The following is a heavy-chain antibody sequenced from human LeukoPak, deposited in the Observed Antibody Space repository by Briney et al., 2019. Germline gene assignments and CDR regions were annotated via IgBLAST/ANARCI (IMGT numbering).Heavy chain of an antibody. CDR2: INPNSGGT. D-gene: IGHD6-19*01. CDR3: ARVALRDSSGWYYFDY. Sequence: ASVKVSCKASGYTFTGYYMHWVRQAPGQGLEWMGWINPNSGGTNYAQKFQGRVTMNRDTSISTAYMELSRLRSDDTAVYYCARVALRDSSGWYYFDYWGQGTLVTVSS. V-gene: IGHV1-2*02. J-gene: IGHJ4*02. CDR1: GYTFTGYY.